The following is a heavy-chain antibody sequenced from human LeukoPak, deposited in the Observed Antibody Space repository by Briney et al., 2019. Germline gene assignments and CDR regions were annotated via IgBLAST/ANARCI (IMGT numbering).Heavy chain of an antibody. CDR3: ARGPYYDFWSGYYGDY. CDR2: MNPNSGNT. J-gene: IGHJ4*02. D-gene: IGHD3-3*01. V-gene: IGHV1-8*03. Sequence: ASVKVSCKASGYTFTSYDINWVRQATGQGLEWMGWMNPNSGNTGYAQKFQGRVTITRNTSISTAYMELSSLRSEDTAVYYCARGPYYDFWSGYYGDYWGQGTLVTVSS. CDR1: GYTFTSYD.